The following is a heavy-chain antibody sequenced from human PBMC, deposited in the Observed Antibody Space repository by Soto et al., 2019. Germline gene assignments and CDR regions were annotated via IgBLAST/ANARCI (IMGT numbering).Heavy chain of an antibody. CDR2: IRNKANSYTT. J-gene: IGHJ4*02. V-gene: IGHV3-72*01. D-gene: IGHD7-27*01. CDR1: GFTFSDHY. Sequence: EVQLVESGGGLVQPGGSLRLSCAASGFTFSDHYMDWVRQAPGKGLEWVGRIRNKANSYTTEYAASVKGRFTISRDDSKNSLYLQMNSLKSEDTAVYYCVRGHWGNDYWGQGTLVTVSS. CDR3: VRGHWGNDY.